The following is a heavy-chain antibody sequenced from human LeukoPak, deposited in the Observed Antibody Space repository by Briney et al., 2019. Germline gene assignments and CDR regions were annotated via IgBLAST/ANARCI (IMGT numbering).Heavy chain of an antibody. CDR1: GDSVSSFTAG. V-gene: IGHV6-1*01. CDR2: KYYRSKWYN. Sequence: SQTLSLTCAISGDSVSSFTAGWNWIRQSPSRGLEWLGRKYYRSKWYNDFAPSVRNRITINPDTSKNQFSLQLNSVTPEDTAVYYCAELGITMIGGVWGKGTTVTISS. CDR3: AELGITMIGGV. J-gene: IGHJ6*04. D-gene: IGHD3-10*02.